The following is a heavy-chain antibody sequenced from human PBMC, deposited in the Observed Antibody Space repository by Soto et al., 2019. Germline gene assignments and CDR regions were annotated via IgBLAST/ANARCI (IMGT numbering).Heavy chain of an antibody. CDR1: GFTFSSYA. Sequence: GGPLRLSCPASGFTFSSYAMHWVRQAPGKGLEYVSAISSNGGSTYYANSVKGRFTISRDNSKNTLYLQMGSLRAEDMAVYYCARSFSSSWDDPKPLWYYYYMDVWSKGTTVTVS. V-gene: IGHV3-64*01. J-gene: IGHJ6*03. CDR2: ISSNGGST. CDR3: ARSFSSSWDDPKPLWYYYYMDV. D-gene: IGHD6-13*01.